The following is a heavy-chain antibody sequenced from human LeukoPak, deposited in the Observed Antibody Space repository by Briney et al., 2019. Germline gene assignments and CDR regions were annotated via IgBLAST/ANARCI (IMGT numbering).Heavy chain of an antibody. CDR3: ARGPPNWGYDY. Sequence: ASVKVSCKASGYTFTSYDFNWVRQATGQRPAWMGWMSPNSGDTGYAQKFQDRVTMTRNTSISTAYMELSSLRSDDTAVYYCARGPPNWGYDYWGPGTLVTVSS. CDR1: GYTFTSYD. J-gene: IGHJ4*02. D-gene: IGHD7-27*01. CDR2: MSPNSGDT. V-gene: IGHV1-8*01.